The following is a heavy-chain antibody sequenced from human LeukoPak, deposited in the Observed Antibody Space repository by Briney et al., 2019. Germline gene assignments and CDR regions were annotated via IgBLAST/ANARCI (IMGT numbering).Heavy chain of an antibody. V-gene: IGHV4-39*01. CDR1: GGSISSSSYY. D-gene: IGHD2-2*02. J-gene: IGHJ5*02. Sequence: PSETLSLTCTVSGGSISSSSYYWGWIRQPPGKGLEWIGSIYYSGSTYYNPSLKSRVTISVDTSKNQFSLKLSSVTAADTAVYYCARQYCSSTSCYTTGRFDPWGQGTLVTVSS. CDR2: IYYSGST. CDR3: ARQYCSSTSCYTTGRFDP.